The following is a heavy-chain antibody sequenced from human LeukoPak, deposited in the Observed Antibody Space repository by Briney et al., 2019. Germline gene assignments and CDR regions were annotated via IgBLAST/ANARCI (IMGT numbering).Heavy chain of an antibody. D-gene: IGHD4-17*01. CDR2: ISYDGSNK. J-gene: IGHJ5*02. CDR3: ARDATGDGDLES. V-gene: IGHV3-30*04. Sequence: GGSLRLSCAASGFTLRSYVMHWVRQAPGKGLEWVAVISYDGSNKYYADSVKGRFTISRDNSKNTLYLQMNSLRSEDAAVYYCARDATGDGDLESWGQGTLVTVSP. CDR1: GFTLRSYV.